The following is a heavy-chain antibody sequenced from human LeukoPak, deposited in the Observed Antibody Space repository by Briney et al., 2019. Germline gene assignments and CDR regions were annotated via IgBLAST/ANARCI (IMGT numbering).Heavy chain of an antibody. CDR3: ARSKTGTTSPILDY. J-gene: IGHJ4*02. CDR1: GGTFSSYA. CDR2: IIPIFGTA. D-gene: IGHD1-7*01. Sequence: SVKVSCKASGGTFSSYAISWVRQAPGQGLEWMGGIIPIFGTANYAQKFQGRVTITTDESTSTAYMELSSLRSEDTAVYYCARSKTGTTSPILDYWGQGTLVTVSS. V-gene: IGHV1-69*05.